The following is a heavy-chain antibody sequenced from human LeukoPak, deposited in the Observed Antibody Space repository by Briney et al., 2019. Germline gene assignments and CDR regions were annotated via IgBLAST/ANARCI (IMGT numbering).Heavy chain of an antibody. D-gene: IGHD6-6*01. Sequence: PSETLSLTCAVYGGSFSGYYWSWIRQPPGKGLEWIGEINHSGSTNYNPSLKSRATISVDTSKNQFSLKLSSVTAADTAVYYCARVRDSSSSMDVWGQGTTVTVSS. J-gene: IGHJ6*02. CDR2: INHSGST. V-gene: IGHV4-34*01. CDR1: GGSFSGYY. CDR3: ARVRDSSSSMDV.